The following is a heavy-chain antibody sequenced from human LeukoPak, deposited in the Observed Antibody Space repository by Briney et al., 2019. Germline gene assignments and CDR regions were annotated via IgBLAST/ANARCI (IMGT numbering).Heavy chain of an antibody. CDR3: ARDRFTYYYDSSGYPNLNWFDP. CDR1: GGTFSSYA. D-gene: IGHD3-22*01. V-gene: IGHV1-69*13. Sequence: SVKVSCKASGGTFSSYAISWVRQAPGQGLEWMGGIIPIFGTANYAQKFQGRVTITADESTSTAYMELSSLRSEDTAVYYCARDRFTYYYDSSGYPNLNWFDPWGQGTLVTVSS. CDR2: IIPIFGTA. J-gene: IGHJ5*02.